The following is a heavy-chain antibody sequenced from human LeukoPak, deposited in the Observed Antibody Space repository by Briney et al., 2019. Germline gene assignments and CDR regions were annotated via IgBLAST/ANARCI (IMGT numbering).Heavy chain of an antibody. D-gene: IGHD5-24*01. CDR3: ARGAGTKEMAFGH. CDR2: IYYSGST. Sequence: SETLSLTCTVSGGSISTYYWSWIRRPPGKGLEWIGYIYYSGSTNYNPSLKSRVTISVDTSKNHFSLKLTSVTAADTAVYYCARGAGTKEMAFGHWGQGTLVTVSS. V-gene: IGHV4-59*01. J-gene: IGHJ4*02. CDR1: GGSISTYY.